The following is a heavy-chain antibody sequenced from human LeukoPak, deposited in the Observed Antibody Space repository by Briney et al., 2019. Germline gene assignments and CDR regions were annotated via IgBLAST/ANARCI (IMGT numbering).Heavy chain of an antibody. CDR1: GFTVSSYS. CDR3: ARGSTYYDSSGQVPFDY. Sequence: TGGSLRLSCAASGFTVSSYSMNWVRQAPGKGLEWGSYISGSSSTIYYADSVKGRFTISRDNGKNTLYLQMNSLRAEDTAVYYCARGSTYYDSSGQVPFDYWGQGTLVTVSS. J-gene: IGHJ4*02. CDR2: ISGSSSTI. D-gene: IGHD3-22*01. V-gene: IGHV3-48*01.